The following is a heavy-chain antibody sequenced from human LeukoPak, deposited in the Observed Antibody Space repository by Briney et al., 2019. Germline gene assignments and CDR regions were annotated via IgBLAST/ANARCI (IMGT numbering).Heavy chain of an antibody. V-gene: IGHV1-58*01. J-gene: IGHJ5*02. CDR2: IVVGSGNT. D-gene: IGHD6-13*01. CDR1: GFTFTSSA. CDR3: AAAGIAAAGTEFDP. Sequence: SVKVSCKASGFTFTSSAVQWVRQARGQRLEWIGWIVVGSGNTNYAQKFQERVTITRDMSTSTAYMELSSLRSEDTAVYCCAAAGIAAAGTEFDPWGQGTLVTVSS.